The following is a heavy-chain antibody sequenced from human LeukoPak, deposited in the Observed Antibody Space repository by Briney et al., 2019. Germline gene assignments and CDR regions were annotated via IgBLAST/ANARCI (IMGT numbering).Heavy chain of an antibody. CDR1: GFTFSHYA. D-gene: IGHD3-22*01. V-gene: IGHV3-30*18. Sequence: GRSLRLSCAASGFTFSHYAMHWVRQAPGKGLEWVAVISFDGTNKFYADSVKGRFTISRDNSKNALYLQMNSLRAEDTAVHYCAKGGYYERPWYFDYWGQGTLVTVSS. J-gene: IGHJ4*02. CDR3: AKGGYYERPWYFDY. CDR2: ISFDGTNK.